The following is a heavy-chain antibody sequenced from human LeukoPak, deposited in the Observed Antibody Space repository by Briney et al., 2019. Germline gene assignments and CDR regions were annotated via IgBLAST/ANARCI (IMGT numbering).Heavy chain of an antibody. CDR1: GFTFSSYS. J-gene: IGHJ3*02. Sequence: GGSLRLSCAASGFTFSSYSMNWVRQAPGKGLEWVSSISSSSSYIYYADSVKGRFTISRGNAKNSLYLQMNSLRAEDTAVYYCAREGTFRASDIWGQGTMVTVSS. CDR3: AREGTFRASDI. CDR2: ISSSSSYI. V-gene: IGHV3-21*01. D-gene: IGHD3-16*01.